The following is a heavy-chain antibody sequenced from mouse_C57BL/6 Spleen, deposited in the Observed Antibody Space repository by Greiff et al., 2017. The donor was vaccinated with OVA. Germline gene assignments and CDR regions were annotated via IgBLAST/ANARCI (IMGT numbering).Heavy chain of an antibody. CDR1: GYTFTSYW. CDR3: ARRIYYGNYVFDY. J-gene: IGHJ2*01. CDR2: IDPSDSYT. Sequence: QVQLQQSGAELVMPGASVKLSCKASGYTFTSYWMHWVKQRPGQGLEWIGEIDPSDSYTNYNQKFKGKSTLTVDKSSSTAYMQLSSLTSEDSAVYYCARRIYYGNYVFDYWGQGTTLTVSS. D-gene: IGHD2-1*01. V-gene: IGHV1-69*01.